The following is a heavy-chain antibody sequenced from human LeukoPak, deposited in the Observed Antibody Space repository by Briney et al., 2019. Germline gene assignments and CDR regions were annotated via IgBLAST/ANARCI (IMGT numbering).Heavy chain of an antibody. CDR2: IRSDGNNK. J-gene: IGHJ4*02. CDR1: GFTFSSYG. D-gene: IGHD3-10*01. CDR3: ARDSNYYGSGSYYNGFDY. Sequence: GGSLRLSCAASGFTFSSYGMHWVRQAPGKGLEWVAFIRSDGNNKYYADSVKGRFTISRDNSKNTLYLQMNSLRAEDTAVYYCARDSNYYGSGSYYNGFDYWGQGTLVTVSS. V-gene: IGHV3-30*02.